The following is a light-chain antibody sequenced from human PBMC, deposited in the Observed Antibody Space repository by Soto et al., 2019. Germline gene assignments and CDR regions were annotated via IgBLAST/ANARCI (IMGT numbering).Light chain of an antibody. CDR1: QGISKY. CDR2: AAS. Sequence: DIQMTQSPSSLSASVGDRVTITCRASQGISKYVAWFQQKPGKAPKSLISAASTLRGGVPSRFSGSGFGTDFTLTINSLQPEDSATYYCQQYNTYPITFGQGPRLEIK. J-gene: IGKJ5*01. CDR3: QQYNTYPIT. V-gene: IGKV1-16*01.